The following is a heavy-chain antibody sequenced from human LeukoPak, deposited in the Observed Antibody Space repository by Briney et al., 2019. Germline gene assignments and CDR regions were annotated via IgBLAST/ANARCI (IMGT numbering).Heavy chain of an antibody. D-gene: IGHD4-17*01. CDR2: IYISGST. CDR3: ARPLHDYGDYDFGY. CDR1: GGSISTYY. V-gene: IGHV4-4*07. J-gene: IGHJ4*02. Sequence: SETLSLTCTVSGGSISTYYWTWIRQPAGKGLEWIGRIYISGSTNNNPSLKSRVTMSVDTSKNQFSLKLSSVTAADTAVYYCARPLHDYGDYDFGYWGRGTLVTVSS.